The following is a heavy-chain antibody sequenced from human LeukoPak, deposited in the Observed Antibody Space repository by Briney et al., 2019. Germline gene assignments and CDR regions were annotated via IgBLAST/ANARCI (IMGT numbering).Heavy chain of an antibody. CDR3: ARAEHPNAFDI. CDR1: GFTFSSYA. Sequence: GGSLRLSCAASGFTFSSYAMHWVRQAPGKGLEWVAVISYDGSNKYYADSVKGRFTISRDNSKNTLYLQMNSLRAGDTAVYYCARAEHPNAFDIWGQGTMVTVSS. J-gene: IGHJ3*02. CDR2: ISYDGSNK. V-gene: IGHV3-30-3*01. D-gene: IGHD1-14*01.